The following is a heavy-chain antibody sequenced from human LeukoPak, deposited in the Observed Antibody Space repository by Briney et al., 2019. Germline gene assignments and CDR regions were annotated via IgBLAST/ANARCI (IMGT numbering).Heavy chain of an antibody. Sequence: SETLSLTCAVYGGSFSGYYWSWIRQPPGKGLEWIGEINHSGSTNYNPSLKSRVTISVDTSKNQFSLRLSSVIAADTAVYYCAGTSTTYGMDVWGQGTTVTVSS. CDR1: GGSFSGYY. J-gene: IGHJ6*02. V-gene: IGHV4-34*01. CDR3: AGTSTTYGMDV. CDR2: INHSGST. D-gene: IGHD4-11*01.